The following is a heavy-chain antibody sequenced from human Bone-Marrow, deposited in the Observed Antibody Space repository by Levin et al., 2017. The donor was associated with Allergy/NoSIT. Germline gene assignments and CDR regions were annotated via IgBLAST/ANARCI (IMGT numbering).Heavy chain of an antibody. CDR3: AKGIKPGRGWDFDY. J-gene: IGHJ4*02. D-gene: IGHD6-19*01. CDR1: GFTFDDYA. CDR2: ISWNSGSI. Sequence: PGESLKISCAASGFTFDDYAMHWVRQAPGKGLEWVSGISWNSGSIGYADSVKGRFTISRDNAKNSLYLQMNSLRAEDTALYYCAKGIKPGRGWDFDYWGQGTLVTVSS. V-gene: IGHV3-9*01.